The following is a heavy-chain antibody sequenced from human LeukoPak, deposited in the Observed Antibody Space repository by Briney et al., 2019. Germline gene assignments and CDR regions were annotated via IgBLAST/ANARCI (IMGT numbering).Heavy chain of an antibody. CDR1: GFTLRNCG. CDR2: IWYDGITK. J-gene: IGHJ4*02. CDR3: AKGEYYYDSSGYPEY. Sequence: GRSLRLSCAASGFTLRNCGMHWVRQAPGKGLEWVAVIWYDGITKYYADSVKGRFTISRDNSKNTLYLQMNSLRAEDTAVYYCAKGEYYYDSSGYPEYWGQGTLVTVSP. D-gene: IGHD3-22*01. V-gene: IGHV3-30*18.